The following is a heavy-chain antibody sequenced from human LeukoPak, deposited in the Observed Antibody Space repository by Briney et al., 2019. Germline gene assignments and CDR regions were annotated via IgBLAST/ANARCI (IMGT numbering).Heavy chain of an antibody. J-gene: IGHJ5*02. CDR3: AAPLVGFGDDWFDP. Sequence: PGGSLRLSCAASEFTFSSYDMSWVRQAPGKGLEWVSGISGSGGSASYADSVKGRFTISRDNSKNTLYLQMNSLRAEDTAVYYCAAPLVGFGDDWFDPWGQGTLVTVSS. CDR1: EFTFSSYD. V-gene: IGHV3-23*01. D-gene: IGHD3-10*01. CDR2: ISGSGGSA.